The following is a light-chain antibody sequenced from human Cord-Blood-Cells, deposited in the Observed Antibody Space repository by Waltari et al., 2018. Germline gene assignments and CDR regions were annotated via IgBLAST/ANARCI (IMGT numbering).Light chain of an antibody. CDR3: QPYGNLPLA. J-gene: IGKJ4*01. Sequence: TQMTQSPSSLSASVGDRVAITRPARQDISNYLNWYLQKPGKVSRLLIYEPSNLDPGVPSRFSASGSRTDFTFSISSLQPEAIQTYYCQPYGNLPLAFGGGTWVWI. V-gene: IGKV1-33*01. CDR2: EPS. CDR1: QDISNY.